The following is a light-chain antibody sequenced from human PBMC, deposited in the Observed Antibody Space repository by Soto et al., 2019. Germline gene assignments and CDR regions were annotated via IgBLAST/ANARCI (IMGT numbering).Light chain of an antibody. J-gene: IGKJ1*01. V-gene: IGKV1-5*03. CDR3: QQYNRHAT. CDR2: KAS. Sequence: DILMTQSPSTLSASIGDRVTITCRASESVRNWVAWYQQKPGKAPKLLINKASSLESGVPPRFSSSGSGTEFTLTISSLQPDDFATYYCQQYNRHATFGQGTKV. CDR1: ESVRNW.